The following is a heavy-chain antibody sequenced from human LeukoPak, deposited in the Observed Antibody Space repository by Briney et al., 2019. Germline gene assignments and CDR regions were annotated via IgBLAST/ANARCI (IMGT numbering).Heavy chain of an antibody. CDR2: ISGSGGST. V-gene: IGHV3-23*01. CDR1: RFTFSYYA. J-gene: IGHJ3*02. D-gene: IGHD2-21*02. CDR3: ARVRYCGGDCPLDAFDI. Sequence: GGSLRLSCAASRFTFSYYAMSWVRQAPGKGLEWVSGISGSGGSTYYADSVKGRFTISRDNAKNSLYLQMNSLRAEDTAVYYCARVRYCGGDCPLDAFDIWGQGTMVTVSS.